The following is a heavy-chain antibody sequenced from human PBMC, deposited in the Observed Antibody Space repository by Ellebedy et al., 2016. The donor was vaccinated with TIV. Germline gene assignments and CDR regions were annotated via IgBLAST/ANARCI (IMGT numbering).Heavy chain of an antibody. CDR1: GDSISSNTYF. CDR3: AGGDYQLLQDYYYYGLDV. V-gene: IGHV4-39*01. Sequence: MPSETLSLTCTVSGDSISSNTYFWGWIRQPPGKGLEWIGSIYYSGSTFYTPSPKSRVTISVDTSKNQFSLKVTSVTAADTAVYFCAGGDYQLLQDYYYYGLDVWGQGTTVTVSS. D-gene: IGHD2-2*01. CDR2: IYYSGST. J-gene: IGHJ6*02.